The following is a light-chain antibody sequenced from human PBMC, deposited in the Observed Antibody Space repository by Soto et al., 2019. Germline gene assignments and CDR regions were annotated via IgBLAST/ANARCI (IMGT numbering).Light chain of an antibody. Sequence: VLTQSRGTLSLSPGDRATLSCRASQRVTANYLAWYQQKPGQAPRLLIYGASSRDTGIPDRFSGSGSGTDFTLTITRLEPEDFAVYFCQQYGSSPLTFGGGTKVEIK. J-gene: IGKJ4*01. V-gene: IGKV3-20*01. CDR2: GAS. CDR3: QQYGSSPLT. CDR1: QRVTANY.